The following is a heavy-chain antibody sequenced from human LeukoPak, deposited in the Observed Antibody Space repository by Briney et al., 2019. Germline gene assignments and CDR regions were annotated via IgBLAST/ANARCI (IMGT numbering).Heavy chain of an antibody. CDR3: ARERNFYYFDY. CDR2: ITGDCNYI. Sequence: GGSLRLSCAASGFTFNDYTMTWVRQAPGKGLEWVPSITGDCNYIFYADSVKGRFTISRDNAQNSLFLELNSLRGEDTAVYYCARERNFYYFDYWGQGALVTVSS. V-gene: IGHV3-21*01. CDR1: GFTFNDYT. D-gene: IGHD3-3*01. J-gene: IGHJ4*02.